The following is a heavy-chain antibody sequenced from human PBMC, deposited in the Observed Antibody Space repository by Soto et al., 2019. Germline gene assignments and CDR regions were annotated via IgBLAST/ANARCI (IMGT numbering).Heavy chain of an antibody. J-gene: IGHJ6*02. V-gene: IGHV3-23*01. D-gene: IGHD3-9*01. CDR1: GFTFTNA. Sequence: EVRLLESGGGLVQPGGSLRLSCAASGFTFTNAMSWVRQAPGKGLEWVSDISGGGGSTYYADSVKGRFNISRDNSKNTLYLYMNSLRVEDTAIYYCARKTGSNYYYPMDVWGQGTTVTVSS. CDR2: ISGGGGST. CDR3: ARKTGSNYYYPMDV.